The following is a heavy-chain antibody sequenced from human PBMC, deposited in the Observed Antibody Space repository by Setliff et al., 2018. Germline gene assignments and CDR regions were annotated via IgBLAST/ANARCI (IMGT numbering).Heavy chain of an antibody. CDR2: IDHSWNT. V-gene: IGHV4-38-2*02. J-gene: IGHJ6*03. Sequence: PSETLSLTCAVSGYSISSGYYWGWIRQPPGKGLEWIANIDHSWNTYYNPSLKSRVTMSIDTSENQFSLKLNSVTAADMAVYYCAREQWLDPPGYYYMDAWAKGTTVTVSS. CDR1: GYSISSGYY. CDR3: AREQWLDPPGYYYMDA. D-gene: IGHD6-19*01.